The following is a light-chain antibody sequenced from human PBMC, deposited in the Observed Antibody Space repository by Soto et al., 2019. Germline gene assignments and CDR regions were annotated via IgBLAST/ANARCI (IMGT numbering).Light chain of an antibody. CDR3: QQYNTYST. Sequence: DVQLTQSPSTLSASVGDRVTLTCRASQSLNSRLAWYQQRPGKAPKLLIYDASTLRSGVPSRFSGGGSGTEFTLTISSLQPDDFATYYGQQYNTYSTFGQGTRL. J-gene: IGKJ5*01. V-gene: IGKV1-5*01. CDR1: QSLNSR. CDR2: DAS.